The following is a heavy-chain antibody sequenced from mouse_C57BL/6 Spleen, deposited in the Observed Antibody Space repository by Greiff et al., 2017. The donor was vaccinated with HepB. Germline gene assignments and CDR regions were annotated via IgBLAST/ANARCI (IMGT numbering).Heavy chain of an antibody. V-gene: IGHV6-6*01. CDR3: TAGDGYYGGAMDY. D-gene: IGHD2-3*01. Sequence: EVKLVESGGGLVQPGGSMKLSCAASGFTFSDAWMDWVRQSPEKGLEWVAEIRNKANNHATYYAESVKGRFTISRDDSKSSVYLQMNSLRAEDTGIYYCTAGDGYYGGAMDYWGQGTSVTVSS. J-gene: IGHJ4*01. CDR2: IRNKANNHAT. CDR1: GFTFSDAW.